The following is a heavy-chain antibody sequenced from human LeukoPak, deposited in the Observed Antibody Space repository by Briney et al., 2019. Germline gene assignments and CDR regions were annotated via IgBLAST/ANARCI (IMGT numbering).Heavy chain of an antibody. CDR3: ARGPIASSWHYYFDL. Sequence: GRSLRLSCAASGFTFDKYGMDWVRQAPGKGLEWVAVIWYDGTTKFYVDSVKGRFTISRDNSKNTLSLQMDSLGAEDTAVYYCARGPIASSWHYYFDLWGRGTLVSVSS. V-gene: IGHV3-33*01. D-gene: IGHD6-13*01. CDR1: GFTFDKYG. J-gene: IGHJ2*01. CDR2: IWYDGTTK.